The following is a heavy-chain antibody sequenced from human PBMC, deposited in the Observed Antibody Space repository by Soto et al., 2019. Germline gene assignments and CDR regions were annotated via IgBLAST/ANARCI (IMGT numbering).Heavy chain of an antibody. CDR1: GFSFSSYV. CDR3: AKASGSSWPYYFDS. D-gene: IGHD6-13*01. V-gene: IGHV3-23*01. J-gene: IGHJ4*02. CDR2: MSGSGGST. Sequence: GSLRLSCAASGFSFSSYVMAWVRQAPGKGLEWVSAMSGSGGSTYYPDSVKGRFTISRDNSENTLYLQMNSLRAEDTAVYYCAKASGSSWPYYFDSWGQGTLVTVSS.